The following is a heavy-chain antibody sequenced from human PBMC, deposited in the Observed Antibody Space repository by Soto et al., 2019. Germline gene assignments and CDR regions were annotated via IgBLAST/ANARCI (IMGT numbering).Heavy chain of an antibody. D-gene: IGHD2-2*01. CDR2: ISYDGSNK. Sequence: GGSLRLSCAASGFTFSSYAMHWVRQAPGKGLEWVAVISYDGSNKYYADSVKGRFTISRDNSKNTLYLQMNSLRAEDTAVYYCARVLGGGSTSGALDYYYYGMDVWGQGTTVTVSS. CDR3: ARVLGGGSTSGALDYYYYGMDV. V-gene: IGHV3-30-3*01. CDR1: GFTFSSYA. J-gene: IGHJ6*02.